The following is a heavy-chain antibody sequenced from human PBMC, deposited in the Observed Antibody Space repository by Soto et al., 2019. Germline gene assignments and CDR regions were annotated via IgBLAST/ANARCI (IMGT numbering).Heavy chain of an antibody. J-gene: IGHJ4*02. CDR3: ARDVGPVTIFGEALSGYFDF. Sequence: LRLSCAVSGFSFGNYWMSWVRQAPGKGLEWLASIKEDGSERYYLDSVKGRFTISRDNAKDSLSLQMNSLRGEDTAFYYCARDVGPVTIFGEALSGYFDFWGQGTLVTVSS. V-gene: IGHV3-7*03. CDR1: GFSFGNYW. D-gene: IGHD3-3*01. CDR2: IKEDGSER.